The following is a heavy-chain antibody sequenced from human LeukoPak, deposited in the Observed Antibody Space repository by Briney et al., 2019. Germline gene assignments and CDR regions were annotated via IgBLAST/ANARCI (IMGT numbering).Heavy chain of an antibody. CDR3: TGQVQMATIL. V-gene: IGHV3-15*05. D-gene: IGHD5-24*01. CDR2: IKSKTDGGTT. J-gene: IGHJ4*02. Sequence: GGSLRLSCAASGFTFSHAWMSWVRQAPGKGLEWDGRIKSKTDGGTTDYAAPVKGRLTISRDDSKNTLYLQVNSLKTEDTAVYYCTGQVQMATILWGQGTLVTVSS. CDR1: GFTFSHAW.